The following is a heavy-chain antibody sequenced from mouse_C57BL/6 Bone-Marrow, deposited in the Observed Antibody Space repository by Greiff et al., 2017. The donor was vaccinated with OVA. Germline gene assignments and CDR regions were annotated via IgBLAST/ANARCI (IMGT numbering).Heavy chain of an antibody. J-gene: IGHJ3*01. CDR3: ARLEGYGNYEAY. CDR2: FYPRSGNT. Sequence: QVQLQQSGAELARPGDSVKLSCKASGYTFTSYGISWVKQRTGQGLEWIGEFYPRSGNTYYNEKFKSKATLTADKSSSTAYMELRSLTSEDSAVYLCARLEGYGNYEAYWGQGTLVTVSA. D-gene: IGHD2-1*01. CDR1: GYTFTSYG. V-gene: IGHV1-81*01.